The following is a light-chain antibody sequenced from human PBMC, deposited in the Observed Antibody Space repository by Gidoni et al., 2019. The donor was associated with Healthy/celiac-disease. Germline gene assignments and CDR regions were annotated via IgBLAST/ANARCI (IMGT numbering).Light chain of an antibody. V-gene: IGKV1-39*01. Sequence: DIHMTPSPSSLSASVGDRVTITCRASQSIRSYLNWYQQKPGKASKLLIYAAARVQSGVPSRFSGSGSGTDVTITSSSLQPEDVATYYGQQSYSTPHFXGXTKVEIK. CDR3: QQSYSTPH. CDR1: QSIRSY. CDR2: AAA. J-gene: IGKJ4*01.